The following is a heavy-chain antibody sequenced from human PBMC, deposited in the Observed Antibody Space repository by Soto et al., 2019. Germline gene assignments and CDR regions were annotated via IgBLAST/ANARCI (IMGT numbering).Heavy chain of an antibody. CDR2: IWYDGSNK. D-gene: IGHD3-10*01. J-gene: IGHJ6*02. V-gene: IGHV3-33*01. Sequence: QVQLVESGGGVVQPGRSLRLSCAASGFTFSSYGMHWVRQAPGKGLEWVAVIWYDGSNKYYADSVKGRFTISRDNSKNTLYLQMNSLRAEDTAVYYCARERGRNYYGSGSYLWFYYYYGMDVWGQGTTVTVSS. CDR3: ARERGRNYYGSGSYLWFYYYYGMDV. CDR1: GFTFSSYG.